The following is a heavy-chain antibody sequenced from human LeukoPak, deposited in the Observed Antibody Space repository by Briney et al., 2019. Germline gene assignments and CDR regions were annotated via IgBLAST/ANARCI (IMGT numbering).Heavy chain of an antibody. V-gene: IGHV3-21*01. D-gene: IGHD6-13*01. J-gene: IGHJ4*02. CDR2: ISSSDTYI. CDR1: GFTFSSYG. Sequence: GGSLRLSCAASGFTFSSYGMHWVRQAPGKGLEWVSAISSSDTYIYYADSVKGRFTISRDNAKNSLYLQMNSLRAEDTAVYYCAKRGIAAAASFDYWGQGTLVTVSS. CDR3: AKRGIAAAASFDY.